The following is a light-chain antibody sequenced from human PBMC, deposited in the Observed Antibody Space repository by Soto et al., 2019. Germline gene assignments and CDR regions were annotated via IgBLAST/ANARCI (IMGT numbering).Light chain of an antibody. CDR3: QHYGSSPRT. V-gene: IGKV3-11*01. CDR2: DAS. CDR1: QSVGSS. J-gene: IGKJ1*01. Sequence: EIVLTQSPATLSLSPGERATLSCRVSQSVGSSLAWYQQKPGQAPRLLIYDASNRATGIPARFSGSGSGTDFTLTINSLEPEDVAVYYCQHYGSSPRTFGQGTKVEIK.